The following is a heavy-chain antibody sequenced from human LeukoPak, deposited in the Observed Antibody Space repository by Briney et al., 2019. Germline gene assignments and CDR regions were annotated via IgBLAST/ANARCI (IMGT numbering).Heavy chain of an antibody. D-gene: IGHD1-26*01. CDR3: ARDPVGAPSNWFDP. CDR1: GYTFTGYY. CDR2: INPNSGGT. V-gene: IGHV1-2*02. J-gene: IGHJ5*02. Sequence: ASVKVSCKASGYTFTGYYMHWVRQAPGQGLKWMGWINPNSGGTNCAQKFQGRVTMTRDTSISTAYMELSRLRSDDTAVYYCARDPVGAPSNWFDPWGQGTLVTVSS.